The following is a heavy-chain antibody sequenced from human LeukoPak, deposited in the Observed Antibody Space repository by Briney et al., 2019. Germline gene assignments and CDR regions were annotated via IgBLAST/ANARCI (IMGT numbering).Heavy chain of an antibody. D-gene: IGHD3-10*01. V-gene: IGHV3-21*01. J-gene: IGHJ6*02. CDR1: GFTFSSYS. CDR2: ISSSSSYI. CDR3: ARLLWFGELGYYYYGMDV. Sequence: GGSLRLSCAASGFTFSSYSMNWVRQAPGKGLEWVSSISSSSSYIYYADSVKGRFTISRDNAKNSLYLQMNSLRAEDTAVYYCARLLWFGELGYYYYGMDVWGQGTTVTVSS.